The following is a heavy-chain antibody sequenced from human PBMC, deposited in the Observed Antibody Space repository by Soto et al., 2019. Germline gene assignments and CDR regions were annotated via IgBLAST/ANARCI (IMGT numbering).Heavy chain of an antibody. V-gene: IGHV3-48*03. CDR3: ARDRPRFGESDYGMDV. CDR2: ISSSSTTI. D-gene: IGHD3-10*01. CDR1: GLSFSSFE. J-gene: IGHJ6*02. Sequence: EVQLVESGGGLVQPGGSLRLSCAASGLSFSSFEMNWVRQAPRKGLQWVSYISSSSTTIYYADSVKGRFTISRDNARNSLYLQMDSLRAEDTAVYYCARDRPRFGESDYGMDVWGQGTTVTVSS.